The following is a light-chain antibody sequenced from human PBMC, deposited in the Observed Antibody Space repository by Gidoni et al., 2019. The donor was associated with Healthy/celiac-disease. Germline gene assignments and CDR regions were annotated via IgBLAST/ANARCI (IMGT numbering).Light chain of an antibody. V-gene: IGKV3-15*01. CDR3: QQYNNWPRT. CDR2: GAS. Sequence: EIVMTQSPATLSVSPGERAPLSCRASQSVSSNLSWYQQKPGQAPRLLIYGASTRATSIPARFSGSGSGTEFTLTISSLQSEDFAVYYCQQYNNWPRTFGQGTKLEIK. CDR1: QSVSSN. J-gene: IGKJ2*01.